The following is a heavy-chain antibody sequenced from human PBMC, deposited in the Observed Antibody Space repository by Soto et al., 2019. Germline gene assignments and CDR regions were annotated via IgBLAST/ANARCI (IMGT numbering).Heavy chain of an antibody. CDR3: ARVGNDDSFEPGRLVHGIDY. Sequence: PSETLSLTCAVSGGSISSSNWWSWVRQPPGKGLEWIGEIYHSGSTNYNPSLKSRVTISVDKSKNQFSLKLSSVTAADTAVYYCARVGNDDSFEPGRLVHGIDYWGQGTLVTVSS. J-gene: IGHJ4*02. V-gene: IGHV4-4*02. CDR1: GGSISSSNW. D-gene: IGHD4-4*01. CDR2: IYHSGST.